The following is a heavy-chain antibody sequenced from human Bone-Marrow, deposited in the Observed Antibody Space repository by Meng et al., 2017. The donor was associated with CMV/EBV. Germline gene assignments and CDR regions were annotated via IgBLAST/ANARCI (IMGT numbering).Heavy chain of an antibody. CDR1: GYTFSAYV. CDR3: ARDSVDFWSGYAVPFDY. CDR2: ISSSGSTT. D-gene: IGHD3-3*01. V-gene: IGHV3-48*03. J-gene: IGHJ4*02. Sequence: GESLKISWEASGYTFSAYVTHWVRQAPGKGVGWGSYISSSGSTTHYADSVKGRFTISRDTAKNSLYLQMNSLSGEDTAVYYCARDSVDFWSGYAVPFDYWGQGTLVTVSS.